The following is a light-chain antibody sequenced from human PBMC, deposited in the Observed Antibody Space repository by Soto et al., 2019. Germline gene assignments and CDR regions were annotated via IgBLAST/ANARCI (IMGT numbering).Light chain of an antibody. V-gene: IGKV3-15*01. CDR2: GAS. CDR3: QQYNDWPPWT. Sequence: EIVLTQSPATLSVSPGERATLSCRASQSVSTRYLAWYQQKPGQAPRLLIYGASTRASGIPARFSGSASGTEFTLTISSLQSEDFAVYYCQQYNDWPPWTFGQGTKVEIK. J-gene: IGKJ1*01. CDR1: QSVSTRY.